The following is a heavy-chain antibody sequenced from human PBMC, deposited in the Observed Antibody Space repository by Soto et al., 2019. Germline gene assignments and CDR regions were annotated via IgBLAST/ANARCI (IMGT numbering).Heavy chain of an antibody. D-gene: IGHD3-3*01. CDR2: FDPEDGET. Sequence: GASVKVSCKVSGYTLTELSMHWVRQAPGKGLEWMGGFDPEDGETIYAQKFQGRVTMTEDTSTDTAYMELSSLRSEDTAVYYCATGAYYDFWSGYSIWGQATIVTVSS. CDR3: ATGAYYDFWSGYSI. J-gene: IGHJ3*02. CDR1: GYTLTELS. V-gene: IGHV1-24*01.